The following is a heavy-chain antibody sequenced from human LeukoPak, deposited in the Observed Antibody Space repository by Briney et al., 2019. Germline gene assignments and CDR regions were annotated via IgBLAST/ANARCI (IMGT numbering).Heavy chain of an antibody. J-gene: IGHJ4*02. Sequence: GGSLRLSCAASGFTFSTYWMTWVRQAPGKGLEWVANIKPDGSEKYYVDSVKGRFTISRDNAENSLYLQMNSLRAEDTAVYYCATGWGWTFDYWGQGTLVTVSS. CDR3: ATGWGWTFDY. D-gene: IGHD3-16*01. V-gene: IGHV3-7*05. CDR1: GFTFSTYW. CDR2: IKPDGSEK.